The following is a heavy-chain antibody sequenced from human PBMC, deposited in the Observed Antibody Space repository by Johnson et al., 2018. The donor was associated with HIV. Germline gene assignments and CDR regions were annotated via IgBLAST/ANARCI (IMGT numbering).Heavy chain of an antibody. Sequence: VQLVESGGGLVQPGGSLRLSCAASGFTFSSYAMHWVRQAPGKGLEFVSAISSNGGSTYYANSVKGSFTISRDNDKNTLYLEMGSLRVEDMAVYYCARSRGPMRKDAFDIWGQGTKVTVSS. CDR1: GFTFSSYA. CDR2: ISSNGGST. V-gene: IGHV3-64*01. CDR3: ARSRGPMRKDAFDI. J-gene: IGHJ3*02. D-gene: IGHD3-10*01.